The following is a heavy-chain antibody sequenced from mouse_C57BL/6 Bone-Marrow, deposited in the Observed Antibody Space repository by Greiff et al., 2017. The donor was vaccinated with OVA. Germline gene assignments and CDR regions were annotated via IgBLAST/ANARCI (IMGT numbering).Heavy chain of an antibody. CDR3: TTLPFYYYGSSYWYFDV. V-gene: IGHV14-1*01. Sequence: EVQLQESGAELVRPGASVKLSCTASGFNIKDYYMHWVKQRPEQGLEWIGRIDPEDGDTEYAPKFQGKATMTADTSSTTAYLQLSSLTSEDTAVYYCTTLPFYYYGSSYWYFDVWGTGTTVTVSS. CDR2: IDPEDGDT. J-gene: IGHJ1*03. CDR1: GFNIKDYY. D-gene: IGHD1-1*01.